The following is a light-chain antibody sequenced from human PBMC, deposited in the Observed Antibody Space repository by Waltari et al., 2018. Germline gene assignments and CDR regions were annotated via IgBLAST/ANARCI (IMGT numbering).Light chain of an antibody. CDR3: CSYAGSSAPRV. Sequence: QSALPQPASVSGSPGQSITISCTGPSSDVGNYNLVSWYQQHPGKAPKPMIYAGNTRPSGVSNRFSGSKSGNMASLTISGLQAEDEADYYCCSYAGSSAPRVFGGGTKLTVL. CDR2: AGN. CDR1: SSDVGNYNL. V-gene: IGLV2-23*01. J-gene: IGLJ3*02.